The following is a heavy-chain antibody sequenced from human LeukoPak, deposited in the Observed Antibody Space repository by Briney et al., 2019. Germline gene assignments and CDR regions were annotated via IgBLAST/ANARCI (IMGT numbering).Heavy chain of an antibody. CDR3: ARVERITIFGVVSYFFDY. V-gene: IGHV1-8*01. CDR1: GYTFTSYD. J-gene: IGHJ4*02. Sequence: ASVKVSCKASGYTFTSYDINWVRQATGQGLEWMGWMNPNSGNTGYAQKFQGRVTMTRNTSISTAYMELSSLRSEDTAVYYCARVERITIFGVVSYFFDYWGQGTLVTASS. CDR2: MNPNSGNT. D-gene: IGHD3-3*01.